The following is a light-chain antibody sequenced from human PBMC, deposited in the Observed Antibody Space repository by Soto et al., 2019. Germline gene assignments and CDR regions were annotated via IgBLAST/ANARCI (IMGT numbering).Light chain of an antibody. J-gene: IGKJ1*01. Sequence: EIVLTQSPGTLSLSPGERVSLSCRASQSVNNNYLAWYQQKPGQAPRLLIYGASNRATGIPDRFSGSGSGTEFTLTISRLEPDDFAVFYCQQDGSSPRTFGQGTKVEIK. CDR1: QSVNNNY. CDR3: QQDGSSPRT. CDR2: GAS. V-gene: IGKV3-20*01.